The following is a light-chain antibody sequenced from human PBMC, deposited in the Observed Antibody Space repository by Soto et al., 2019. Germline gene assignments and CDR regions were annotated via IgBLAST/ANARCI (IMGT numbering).Light chain of an antibody. CDR1: QGIRDY. V-gene: IGKV1-27*01. CDR2: GAS. CDR3: QKYASAPFT. J-gene: IGKJ3*01. Sequence: DIQMTQSPSSLSASVGDRVTITCRASQGIRDYLAWYQQKPGQAPNLLIYGASSLQSGVPSRFSGSGSGTDFTLTISSLQPEDGATYYCQKYASAPFTFGPGTRVDI.